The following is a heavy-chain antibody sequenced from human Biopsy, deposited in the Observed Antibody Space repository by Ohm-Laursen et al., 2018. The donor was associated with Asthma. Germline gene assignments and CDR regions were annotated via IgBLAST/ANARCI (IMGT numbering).Heavy chain of an antibody. D-gene: IGHD2-2*01. CDR3: ARKAGSCISRTCYSLDF. Sequence: SVKVSCKPLGGTFNTYVIGWARQAPGQGLEWMGGINSVFGTTTYPQKFQDRVTITADDPTSTVYMELSSLRSEDTAVYYCARKAGSCISRTCYSLDFWGQGTLVTVSS. CDR1: GGTFNTYV. J-gene: IGHJ4*02. CDR2: INSVFGTT. V-gene: IGHV1-69*13.